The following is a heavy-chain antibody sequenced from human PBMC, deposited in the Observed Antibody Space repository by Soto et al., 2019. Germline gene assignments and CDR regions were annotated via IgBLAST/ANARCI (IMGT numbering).Heavy chain of an antibody. Sequence: QVQLQESGPGLVKPSGTLSLTCAVSGGSISSSNWWSWVRQPPGKGLEWIGEIYHSGSTNYNPSLKSRVTISVDKSKNQFSLKLCSVTAADTAVYYCARGCDKPRDKSDNWFDPWGQGTLVIVSS. CDR2: IYHSGST. CDR1: GGSISSSNW. D-gene: IGHD2-21*01. J-gene: IGHJ5*02. V-gene: IGHV4-4*02. CDR3: ARGCDKPRDKSDNWFDP.